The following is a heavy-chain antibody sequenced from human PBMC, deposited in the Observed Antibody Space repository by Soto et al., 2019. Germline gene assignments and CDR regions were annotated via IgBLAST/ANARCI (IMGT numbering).Heavy chain of an antibody. Sequence: ASVKVSCKASGYIFTKYGINWVRQAPGQGFEWMGWISNYNGNSKYAEDVQGRITMTTDPFTNITYMELRYLRAEDTAVYYCVRPRPSGENYGMDVWGQGTTVTVSS. CDR2: ISNYNGNS. CDR3: VRPRPSGENYGMDV. J-gene: IGHJ6*02. V-gene: IGHV1-18*01. D-gene: IGHD3-10*01. CDR1: GYIFTKYG.